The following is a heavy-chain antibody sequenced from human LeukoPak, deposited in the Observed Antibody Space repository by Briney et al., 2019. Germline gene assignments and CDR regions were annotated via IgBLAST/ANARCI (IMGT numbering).Heavy chain of an antibody. D-gene: IGHD2-21*02. V-gene: IGHV4-59*12. CDR1: GGSISSYY. CDR2: IYYSGST. Sequence: SETLSLTCTVSGGSISSYYWSWIRQPPGKGLEWIGYIYYSGSTNYNPSLKSRVTISVDTSKNQFSLKLSSVTAADTAVYYCARGPHIVVVTAIRDAFDIWGQGTMVTVSS. CDR3: ARGPHIVVVTAIRDAFDI. J-gene: IGHJ3*02.